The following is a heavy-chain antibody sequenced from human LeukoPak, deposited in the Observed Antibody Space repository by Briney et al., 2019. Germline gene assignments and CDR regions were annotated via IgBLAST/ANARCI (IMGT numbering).Heavy chain of an antibody. Sequence: PSETLSLTCTVSGGSISSYYWSWIRQPPGKGLEWIGYIYYSGSTNYNPSLKSRVTISIDTSKNQFSLKLSSVTAADTAVYYCARYDSGYDAFDIWGQGTMVTVSS. J-gene: IGHJ3*02. D-gene: IGHD3-3*01. CDR1: GGSISSYY. CDR2: IYYSGST. CDR3: ARYDSGYDAFDI. V-gene: IGHV4-59*01.